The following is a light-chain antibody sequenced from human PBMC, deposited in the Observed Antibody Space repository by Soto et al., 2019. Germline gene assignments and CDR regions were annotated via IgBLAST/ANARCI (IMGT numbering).Light chain of an antibody. CDR2: AAS. J-gene: IGKJ1*01. V-gene: IGKV1-39*01. Sequence: DIQMTQSPSSLSASVGDRVTITCRASQSISSYLNWYQQKPGKAPKLLIYAASSLQSGVRSRFSGSGSGTDFTLTISSLQPEEFATYYCQQSYSTPRTFGQGTKVEIK. CDR3: QQSYSTPRT. CDR1: QSISSY.